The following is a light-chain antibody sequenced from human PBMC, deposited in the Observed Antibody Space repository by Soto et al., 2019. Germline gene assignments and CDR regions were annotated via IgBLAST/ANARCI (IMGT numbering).Light chain of an antibody. V-gene: IGKV3-15*01. CDR2: GAS. J-gene: IGKJ2*01. CDR1: QNVYTN. CDR3: QHYHRWPPYT. Sequence: ETVMTQSPATLSVSPGETATLSCRASQNVYTNLAWYQQKPGQAPRLVLYGASTRATGVPARFSGSGSGTEFTLTISSLHSEDSAVYYCQHYHRWPPYTFGQGTKVEIK.